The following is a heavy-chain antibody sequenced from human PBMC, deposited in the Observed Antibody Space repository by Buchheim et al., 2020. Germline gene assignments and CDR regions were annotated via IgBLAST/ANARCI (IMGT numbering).Heavy chain of an antibody. D-gene: IGHD2-8*01. J-gene: IGHJ4*02. V-gene: IGHV3-7*01. Sequence: EVQLVESGGGLVQPGGSLRLSCAASGFTFTTYWMTWVRQAPGKGLEWVANIKQDGSAKNYVDSVKGRFTISRDNAKKSVYLQMDSLRADDTAVYYCAREQWCVWDWGQGIL. CDR1: GFTFTTYW. CDR2: IKQDGSAK. CDR3: AREQWCVWD.